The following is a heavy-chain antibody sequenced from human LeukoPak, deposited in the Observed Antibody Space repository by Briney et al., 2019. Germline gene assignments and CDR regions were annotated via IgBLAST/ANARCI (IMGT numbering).Heavy chain of an antibody. D-gene: IGHD3-3*01. CDR2: INLDGSEK. Sequence: PGGSLRLSCAASGFIFSSSWMSWVRQAPGKGLEWVANINLDGSEKYYVDSVKGRFTISRDNAKNSLYLQMNSLRAEDTAVYYCARETLSDYDFWSGYPTGNDYWGQGTLVTVSS. CDR1: GFIFSSSW. V-gene: IGHV3-7*01. J-gene: IGHJ4*02. CDR3: ARETLSDYDFWSGYPTGNDY.